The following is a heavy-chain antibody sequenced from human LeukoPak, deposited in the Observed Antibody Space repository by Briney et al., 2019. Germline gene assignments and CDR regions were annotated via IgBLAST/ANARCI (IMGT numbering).Heavy chain of an antibody. J-gene: IGHJ6*03. CDR3: ARGLIVGAAYYYYYMDV. V-gene: IGHV1-8*01. D-gene: IGHD1-26*01. CDR2: MNPNSGNT. Sequence: ASVKVSCKASGYTFTSYDVNWVRQATGQGLEWMGWMNPNSGNTGYAQKFQGRVTMTRNTSISTAYRELSSLRSEYTAVYYCARGLIVGAAYYYYYMDVWGEGSTGTVSS. CDR1: GYTFTSYD.